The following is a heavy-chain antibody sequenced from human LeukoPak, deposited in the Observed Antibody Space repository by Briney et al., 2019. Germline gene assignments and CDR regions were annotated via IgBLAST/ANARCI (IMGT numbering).Heavy chain of an antibody. J-gene: IGHJ4*02. Sequence: SETLSLTCAVYGGSFSGYYWSWIRQPAGKGLEWIGRIYTSGSTNYNPSLKSRVTISGDTSKNQFSLKLSSVTAADTAVYYCARLRDGYNGGGVDYWGQGTLVTVSS. D-gene: IGHD5-24*01. CDR1: GGSFSGYY. CDR2: IYTSGST. CDR3: ARLRDGYNGGGVDY. V-gene: IGHV4-59*10.